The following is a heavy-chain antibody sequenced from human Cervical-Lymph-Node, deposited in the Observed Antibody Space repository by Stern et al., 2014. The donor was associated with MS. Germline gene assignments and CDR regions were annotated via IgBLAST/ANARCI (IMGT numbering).Heavy chain of an antibody. J-gene: IGHJ6*02. CDR2: ISPHTGGA. Sequence: QVQLVESGAEVKKPGASVKVSCKASGYSFTDFNTHWVRQAPGQGLRWMGRISPHTGGARYAENFQGRVTMTRDTSITTAYMELDRLTSDDTAVYYFATHGGSSFQMDVWGQGTTVTVSS. D-gene: IGHD6-13*01. CDR1: GYSFTDFN. V-gene: IGHV1-2*06. CDR3: ATHGGSSFQMDV.